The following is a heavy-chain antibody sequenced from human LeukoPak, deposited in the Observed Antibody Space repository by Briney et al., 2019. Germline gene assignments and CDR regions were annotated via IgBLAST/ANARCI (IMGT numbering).Heavy chain of an antibody. Sequence: PSETLSLTCTASGGSISSYYWSWIRQPPGKGLEWIGYIYYSGSTNYNPSLKSRVTISVDTSKNRFSLKLSSVTAADMAVYYCARTYSSSWYLDYWGQGTLVTVSS. CDR2: IYYSGST. V-gene: IGHV4-59*08. CDR1: GGSISSYY. CDR3: ARTYSSSWYLDY. D-gene: IGHD6-13*01. J-gene: IGHJ4*02.